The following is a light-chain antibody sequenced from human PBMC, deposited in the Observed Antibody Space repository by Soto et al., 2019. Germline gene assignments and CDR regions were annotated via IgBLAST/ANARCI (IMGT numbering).Light chain of an antibody. Sequence: DIQMTQSPSPLSASEGGRVTITCRASQSISSWLAWYQQKPGKAPKLLIYQASSLQSGVPSRFSGSGSGTEFTLTISSLQPDDFATYYCQSGVTFGGGTKVDIK. CDR2: QAS. CDR1: QSISSW. J-gene: IGKJ4*01. V-gene: IGKV1-5*03. CDR3: QSGVT.